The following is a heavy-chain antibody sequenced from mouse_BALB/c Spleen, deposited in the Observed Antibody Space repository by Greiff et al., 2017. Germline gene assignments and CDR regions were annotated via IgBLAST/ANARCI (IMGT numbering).Heavy chain of an antibody. V-gene: IGHV5-6*01. J-gene: IGHJ4*01. CDR2: ISSGGSYT. CDR3: ARQDYYSAMDY. CDR1: GFTFSSYG. Sequence: EVKLMESGGDLVKPGGSLKLSCAASGFTFSSYGMSWVRQTPDKRLEWVATISSGGSYTYYPDSVKGRFTISRDNAKNTLYLQMSSLKSEDTAMYYCARQDYYSAMDYWGQGTSVTVSS. D-gene: IGHD2-4*01.